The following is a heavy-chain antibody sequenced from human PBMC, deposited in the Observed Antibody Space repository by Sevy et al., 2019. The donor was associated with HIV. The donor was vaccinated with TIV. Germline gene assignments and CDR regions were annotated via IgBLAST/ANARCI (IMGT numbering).Heavy chain of an antibody. CDR3: ARGAVVIGTAATPVLDF. J-gene: IGHJ4*02. Sequence: SETLSLTCSVSDDSINSYYWSWIRQPPGKGLEWIGYIYNNIGSTSYNPSLTSRVTISVDTSKNQFSLKLTSVTAAETAVYYCARGAVVIGTAATPVLDFWGLGSLVTVSS. V-gene: IGHV4-59*08. CDR2: IYNNIGST. D-gene: IGHD2-2*01. CDR1: DDSINSYY.